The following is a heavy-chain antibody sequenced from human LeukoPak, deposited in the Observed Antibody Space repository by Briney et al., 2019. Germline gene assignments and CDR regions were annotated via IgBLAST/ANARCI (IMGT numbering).Heavy chain of an antibody. J-gene: IGHJ6*03. Sequence: GGSLRLSCAASGFTFDDYAMHWVRQAPGKGLEWVSGISWNSGSIGYADSVKGRFTISRDNAKNSLYLQMNSLRAEDTALYYCAKDPFHGDYGRYYYMDVWGKGTTVTVSS. CDR2: ISWNSGSI. V-gene: IGHV3-9*01. CDR3: AKDPFHGDYGRYYYMDV. CDR1: GFTFDDYA. D-gene: IGHD4-17*01.